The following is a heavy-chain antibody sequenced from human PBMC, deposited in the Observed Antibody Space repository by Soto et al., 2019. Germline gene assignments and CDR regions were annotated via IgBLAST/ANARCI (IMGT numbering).Heavy chain of an antibody. Sequence: PGGSLRLSCAASGFTFSSYSMNWVRQAPGKGLEWVSYISSSSTIYYADSVKGRFTISRDNAKNSLYLQMNSLRAEDTAVYYCARDTCSSTSCYLTGGFDPWGQGTLVTVSS. V-gene: IGHV3-48*01. CDR2: ISSSSTI. CDR3: ARDTCSSTSCYLTGGFDP. D-gene: IGHD2-2*01. J-gene: IGHJ5*02. CDR1: GFTFSSYS.